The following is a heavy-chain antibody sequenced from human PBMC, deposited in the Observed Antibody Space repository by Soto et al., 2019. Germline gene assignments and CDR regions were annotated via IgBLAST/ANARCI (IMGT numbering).Heavy chain of an antibody. CDR3: AVDRRFSSWSPTHGY. J-gene: IGHJ4*02. D-gene: IGHD3-3*01. CDR2: ISSDSNYI. V-gene: IGHV3-21*01. Sequence: EVQLVESGGGQVKPGGSLRLSCAASGFIVSSSTMNWVRQAPGKGLEWVASISSDSNYIFYAESVKGRFSISRDDAQNSLYLHLNSLRADDTAAYYCAVDRRFSSWSPTHGYWGPGTLVIVSS. CDR1: GFIVSSST.